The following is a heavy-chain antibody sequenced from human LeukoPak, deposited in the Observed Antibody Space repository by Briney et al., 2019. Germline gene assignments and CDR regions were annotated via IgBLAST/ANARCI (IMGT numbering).Heavy chain of an antibody. CDR1: GFTFSNYN. D-gene: IGHD3-3*01. J-gene: IGHJ3*01. Sequence: GGSLRLSCAASGFTFSNYNFHWVRQAPGKGLEWVTFIQYDGNNKYYADSVKGRFTISRDNSKNTLYLEINSLTTEDTALYYCARKLYDYWSGDAFDVWGRGTMVTVSS. CDR2: IQYDGNNK. CDR3: ARKLYDYWSGDAFDV. V-gene: IGHV3-30*02.